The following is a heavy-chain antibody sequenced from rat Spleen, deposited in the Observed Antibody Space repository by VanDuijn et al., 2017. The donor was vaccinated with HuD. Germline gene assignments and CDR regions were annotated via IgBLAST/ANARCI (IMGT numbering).Heavy chain of an antibody. CDR1: GFLLTDNS. CDR2: IWGDGST. CDR3: TRGLGDY. D-gene: IGHD5-1*01. J-gene: IGHJ2*01. V-gene: IGHV2-1*01. Sequence: QVQLKESGPGLVPPSQTLSLARTVSGFLLTDNSVHWLRQPPGRGLEWMGGIWGDGSTSYNSALKSRLSISRDTSQSQVFLKMNSLQTDDTAIYICTRGLGDYWGQGVMVTVSS.